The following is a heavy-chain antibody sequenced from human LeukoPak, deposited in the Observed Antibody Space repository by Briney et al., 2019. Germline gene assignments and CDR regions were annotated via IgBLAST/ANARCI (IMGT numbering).Heavy chain of an antibody. CDR3: AKVYCSGGSCYQKPFDY. V-gene: IGHV3-23*01. D-gene: IGHD2-15*01. CDR1: GFTFSSYG. Sequence: GGSLRLSCAASGFTFSSYGMSWVRQAPGKVLEWVSAISGSGGSTYYADSVKGRFTISRDNSKNTLYLQMNSLRAEDTAVYYCAKVYCSGGSCYQKPFDYWGQGTLVTVSS. J-gene: IGHJ4*02. CDR2: ISGSGGST.